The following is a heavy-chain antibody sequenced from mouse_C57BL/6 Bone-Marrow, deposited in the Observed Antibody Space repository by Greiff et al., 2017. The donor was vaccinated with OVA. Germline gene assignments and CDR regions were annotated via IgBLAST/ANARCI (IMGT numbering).Heavy chain of an antibody. CDR1: GYSFTSYY. CDR3: ARRDDYEAWFAY. J-gene: IGHJ3*01. D-gene: IGHD2-4*01. Sequence: VKLQESGPELVKPGASVKISCKASGYSFTSYYIHWVKQRPGQGLEWIGWIYPGSGNTKYNEKFKGKATLTADTSSSTAYMQLSSLTSEDSAVYYCARRDDYEAWFAYWGQGTLVTVSA. V-gene: IGHV1-66*01. CDR2: IYPGSGNT.